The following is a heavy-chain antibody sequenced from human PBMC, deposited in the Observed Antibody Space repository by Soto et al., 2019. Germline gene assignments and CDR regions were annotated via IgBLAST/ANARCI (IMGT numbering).Heavy chain of an antibody. Sequence: QVQLQESGPGLVKPSETLSLTCTVSGDSISDYYWSWIRQPPGKGLEWIGYFYHSGSTYYNPSLKRRVTISLDASKIQFSLKLNSVTAADTAVYYCARASRNYFAYWGQGTLVTVSS. CDR2: FYHSGST. CDR3: ARASRNYFAY. J-gene: IGHJ4*02. V-gene: IGHV4-59*01. CDR1: GDSISDYY.